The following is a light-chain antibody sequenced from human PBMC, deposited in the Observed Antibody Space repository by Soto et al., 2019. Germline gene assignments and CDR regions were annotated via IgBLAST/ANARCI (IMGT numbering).Light chain of an antibody. CDR3: QQYGSSPRVT. CDR2: GAS. CDR1: QSVSSSY. J-gene: IGKJ4*01. Sequence: EIVLTQSPGTLSLSPGERATLSCRASQSVSSSYLAWYQQKPGQAPRLLIDGASSRATGIPDRFSGSGSGTDLTLTISRLVPEDFAVYYCQQYGSSPRVTFGGGTKVEIK. V-gene: IGKV3-20*01.